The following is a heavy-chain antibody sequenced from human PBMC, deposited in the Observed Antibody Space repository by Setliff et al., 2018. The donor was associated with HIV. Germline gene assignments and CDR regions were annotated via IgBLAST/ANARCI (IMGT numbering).Heavy chain of an antibody. CDR2: ISSSGKTI. V-gene: IGHV3-48*04. Sequence: PGGSLRLSCAASGFTFSTYGMSWIRQAPGKGLEWISYISSSGKTIYYADSVKGRFTISRDNAKNSLYLQMNGLRPEDTAVYYCARDDVDPGFGSSWAHLYYHYGMDVWGQGTTVTVSS. D-gene: IGHD6-13*01. CDR3: ARDDVDPGFGSSWAHLYYHYGMDV. CDR1: GFTFSTYG. J-gene: IGHJ6*02.